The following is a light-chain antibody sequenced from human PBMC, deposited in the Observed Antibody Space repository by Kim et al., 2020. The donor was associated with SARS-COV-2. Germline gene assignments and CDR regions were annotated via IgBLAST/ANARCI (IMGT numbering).Light chain of an antibody. Sequence: QSLLTQPPSVSAAPGQKVTISCSGSSSNIDNNYVSWYQQLPGTAPKLLIYDNSKRPSGIPDRFSGSKSGTSATLGITGLQTGDEADYYCGTWDSSLSAGVFGGGTQLTVL. J-gene: IGLJ3*02. V-gene: IGLV1-51*01. CDR3: GTWDSSLSAGV. CDR2: DNS. CDR1: SSNIDNNY.